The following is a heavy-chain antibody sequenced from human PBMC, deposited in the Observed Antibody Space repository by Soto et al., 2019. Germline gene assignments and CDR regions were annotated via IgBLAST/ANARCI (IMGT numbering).Heavy chain of an antibody. J-gene: IGHJ6*02. D-gene: IGHD3-3*01. V-gene: IGHV6-1*01. Sequence: SQTLSLTCAISGDSVSSNSAAWNWIRQSPSRGLEWLGRTYYRSKWYNDYAVSVKSRITINPDTSKNQFSLQLNSVTPEDTAVYYCARDPPFVSDFWSGYRPIPSYGMDVWGQGTTVTVSS. CDR3: ARDPPFVSDFWSGYRPIPSYGMDV. CDR2: TYYRSKWYN. CDR1: GDSVSSNSAA.